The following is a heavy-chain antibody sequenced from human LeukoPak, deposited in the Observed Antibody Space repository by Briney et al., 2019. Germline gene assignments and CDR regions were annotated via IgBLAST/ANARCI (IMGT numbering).Heavy chain of an antibody. J-gene: IGHJ6*03. CDR2: IYYSGST. V-gene: IGHV4-39*07. CDR1: GGSISSSSYY. CDR3: ARVRFTTQSSYYYYYYYMDV. Sequence: SETLSLTCTVSGGSISSSSYYWGWIRQPPGKGLEWIGSIYYSGSTYYNPSLKSRVTISVDTSKNQFSLKLSSVTAADTAVYYCARVRFTTQSSYYYYYYYMDVWGKGTTVTVSS. D-gene: IGHD3-22*01.